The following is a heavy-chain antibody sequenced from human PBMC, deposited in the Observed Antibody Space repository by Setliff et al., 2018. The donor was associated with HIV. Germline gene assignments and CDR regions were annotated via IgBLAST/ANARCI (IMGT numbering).Heavy chain of an antibody. CDR1: GFTFSIYE. J-gene: IGHJ6*03. D-gene: IGHD1-26*01. CDR2: MTASGSKI. Sequence: GGSLRLSCAASGFTFSIYEMNWVRQAPGKGLEWVSYMTASGSKIYYADSVKGRFTISRDNAKNSLYLQMNSLRVEDTALYYCARERMGRGYYYYLDVWGKGTMVTVSS. CDR3: ARERMGRGYYYYLDV. V-gene: IGHV3-48*03.